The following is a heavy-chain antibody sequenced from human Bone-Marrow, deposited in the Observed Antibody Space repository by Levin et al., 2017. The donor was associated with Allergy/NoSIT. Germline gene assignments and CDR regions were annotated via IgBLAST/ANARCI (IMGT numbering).Heavy chain of an antibody. J-gene: IGHJ6*02. CDR3: TRGVMVRLGGVIASYALDV. V-gene: IGHV1-24*01. D-gene: IGHD3-16*02. CDR2: FDPEQAET. Sequence: ASVKVSCKVSGYSFSELSVHRVRQAPGKGLEWMGGFDPEQAETVYAQKFQGRVTMTEDTSAETAYVELSGLRSDDTAIYYCTRGVMVRLGGVIASYALDVWGQGTAVVVS. CDR1: GYSFSELS.